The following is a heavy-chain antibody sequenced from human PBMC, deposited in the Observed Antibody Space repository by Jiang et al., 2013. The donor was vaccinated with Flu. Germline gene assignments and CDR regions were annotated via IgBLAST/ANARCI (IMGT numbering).Heavy chain of an antibody. CDR1: GFTFSYHA. CDR2: ISGSGGST. D-gene: IGHD3-10*01. J-gene: IGHJ6*03. V-gene: IGHV3-23*01. Sequence: VQLLESGGDLVQPGGSLRLSCAASGFTFSYHAMSWVRQAPGKGLEWVSGISGSGGSTYYADSVKGRFTISRDNSKNTLSLQMNSLRAEDTALYYCAKLAWFGGNYYYYYMDVWGKGTTVTVSS. CDR3: AKLAWFGGNYYYYYMDV.